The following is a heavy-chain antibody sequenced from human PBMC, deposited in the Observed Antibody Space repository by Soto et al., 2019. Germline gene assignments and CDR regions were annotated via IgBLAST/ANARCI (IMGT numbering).Heavy chain of an antibody. CDR3: TNSGNSRGGASDY. D-gene: IGHD2-21*02. CDR1: GFTFSTYS. CDR2: INVSGNRT. Sequence: EVQMLDSGGGLVQPGGSLRLSCVVSGFTFSTYSMSWVRQAPGKGLEWVSVINVSGNRTNYADSVKGRFTVSRDNSRNTLYLQMNSLRAEDTAVYYCTNSGNSRGGASDYWGQGTLVTVSS. V-gene: IGHV3-23*01. J-gene: IGHJ4*02.